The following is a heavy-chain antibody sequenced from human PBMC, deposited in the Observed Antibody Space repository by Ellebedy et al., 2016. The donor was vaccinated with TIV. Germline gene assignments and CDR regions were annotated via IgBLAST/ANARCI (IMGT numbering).Heavy chain of an antibody. D-gene: IGHD4-17*01. CDR3: ARRGSYGDYAVQVNSWFDR. J-gene: IGHJ5*02. Sequence: GGSLRLSCAASGFSFRSYWMSWVRQAPGKGLEWVANIYQDGSAQYYVDSVKGRFTISRDDAKNSLFLQMTSLRVEDTAVYYCARRGSYGDYAVQVNSWFDRWGRGTLATVAS. CDR2: IYQDGSAQ. V-gene: IGHV3-7*01. CDR1: GFSFRSYW.